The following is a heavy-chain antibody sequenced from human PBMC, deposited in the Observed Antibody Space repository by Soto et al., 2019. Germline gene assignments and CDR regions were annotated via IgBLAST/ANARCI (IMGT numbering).Heavy chain of an antibody. D-gene: IGHD3-9*01. V-gene: IGHV3-74*01. Sequence: GGSLRLSCVASGFTFSTYWMHWVRQTPGEGLVWVSHTDSDGTFTTYADSVKGRFTISRDNAKSTLYLQMDSLRAEDTAVYFCVRDDGVTGHYEKWVFWGLGTLVTVSS. J-gene: IGHJ4*02. CDR3: VRDDGVTGHYEKWVF. CDR2: TDSDGTFT. CDR1: GFTFSTYW.